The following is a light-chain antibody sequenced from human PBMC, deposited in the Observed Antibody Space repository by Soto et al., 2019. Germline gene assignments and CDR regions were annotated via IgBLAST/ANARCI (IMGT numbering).Light chain of an antibody. CDR3: LQHNSYPFT. CDR1: QGIRNY. Sequence: DIQMTQSPSSLSASVGDRVTITCRASQGIRNYLGWYQQKPGKAPKRLIYAASSLQGGVPSRFSGSGSGTEFTLTISSLQLEDFATYYCLQHNSYPFTFGPGTKVDIK. J-gene: IGKJ3*01. V-gene: IGKV1-17*01. CDR2: AAS.